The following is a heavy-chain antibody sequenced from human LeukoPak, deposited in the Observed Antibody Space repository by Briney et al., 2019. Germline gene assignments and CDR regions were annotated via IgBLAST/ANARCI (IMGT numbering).Heavy chain of an antibody. CDR2: ISCDGSNK. Sequence: GGSLRLSCAASGFTFSSYAMHWVRQAPGKGLEWVAVISCDGSNKYYADSVKGRFTISRDNSKNTLYLQMNSLRAEDTAVYYCARDPDWLDYFDYWGQGTLVTVSS. D-gene: IGHD3-9*01. J-gene: IGHJ4*02. CDR1: GFTFSSYA. V-gene: IGHV3-30*04. CDR3: ARDPDWLDYFDY.